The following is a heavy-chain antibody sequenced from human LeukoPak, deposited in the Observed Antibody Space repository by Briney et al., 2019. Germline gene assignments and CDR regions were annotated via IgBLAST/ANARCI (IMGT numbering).Heavy chain of an antibody. D-gene: IGHD3-22*01. CDR2: ISSSSSYI. CDR1: GFTFSSYS. Sequence: PGGSLRLSCAASGFTFSSYSMNWVRQAPGKGLEWVSSISSSSSYIYYADSVKGRFTISRDNAKNSLYLQMNSLRAEDTAVYYCARDNYYDSSGYYGYFDYWGQGTLVTVSS. J-gene: IGHJ4*02. CDR3: ARDNYYDSSGYYGYFDY. V-gene: IGHV3-21*01.